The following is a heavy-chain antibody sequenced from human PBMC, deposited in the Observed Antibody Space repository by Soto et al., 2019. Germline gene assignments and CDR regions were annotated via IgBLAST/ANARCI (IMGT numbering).Heavy chain of an antibody. D-gene: IGHD3-3*01. V-gene: IGHV3-33*01. Sequence: QVQLVESGGGVVQPGRSLRLSCAASGFTFSSYGMHWVRQAPGKGLEWGAGIWYDGSNKYYAESVKGRFTISRDNSKNTLYMRMNGQGAEDTDVYYRAREFDYNFWSGYYNDYWGQGTLVTVSS. CDR2: IWYDGSNK. CDR1: GFTFSSYG. J-gene: IGHJ4*02. CDR3: AREFDYNFWSGYYNDY.